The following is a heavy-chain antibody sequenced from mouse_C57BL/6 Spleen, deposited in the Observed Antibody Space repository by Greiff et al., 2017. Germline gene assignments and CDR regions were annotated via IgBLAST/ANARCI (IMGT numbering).Heavy chain of an antibody. CDR3: AREGSNYVDY. CDR2: IYPGDGDT. J-gene: IGHJ2*01. Sequence: QVQLQQSGPELVKPGASVKISCKASGYAFSSSWMNWVKQRPGKGLEWIGRIYPGDGDTNYNGKFKGKATLTADKSSSTAYQQLSSLTSEDSAVYFCAREGSNYVDYWGQGTTLTVSS. V-gene: IGHV1-82*01. CDR1: GYAFSSSW.